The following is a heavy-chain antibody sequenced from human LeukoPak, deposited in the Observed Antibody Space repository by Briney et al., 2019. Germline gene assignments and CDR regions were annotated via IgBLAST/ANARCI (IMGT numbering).Heavy chain of an antibody. Sequence: GESLKISCKGSGYSFTSKWIGWVRQMPGKGLEWMGIIYPGDSDTRCSPSFQGQVTISVDKSISTAYLQWSSLKASDTAMYYCARDYGGNSELYYFENWGQGTLVTVSS. CDR3: ARDYGGNSELYYFEN. D-gene: IGHD4-23*01. CDR1: GYSFTSKW. J-gene: IGHJ4*02. V-gene: IGHV5-51*01. CDR2: IYPGDSDT.